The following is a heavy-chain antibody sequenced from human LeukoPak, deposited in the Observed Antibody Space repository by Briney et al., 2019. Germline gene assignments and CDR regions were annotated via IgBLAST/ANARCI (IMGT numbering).Heavy chain of an antibody. V-gene: IGHV3-66*02. CDR2: IHSDGRT. D-gene: IGHD5-12*01. Sequence: GGSLRLSCAASGLTVSSNFMSWVRQAPGKGLEWVSVIHSDGRTFYADTVKGRFTVSRDNSNDMLFLQMNSLRAEDTAVYYCARDVGGMATGYCDYWGQGTPVTVSS. J-gene: IGHJ4*02. CDR1: GLTVSSNF. CDR3: ARDVGGMATGYCDY.